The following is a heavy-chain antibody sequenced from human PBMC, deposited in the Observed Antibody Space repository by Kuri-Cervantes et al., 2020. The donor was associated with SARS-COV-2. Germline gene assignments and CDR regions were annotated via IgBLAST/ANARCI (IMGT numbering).Heavy chain of an antibody. D-gene: IGHD2-2*01. CDR2: INHSGST. J-gene: IGHJ6*02. CDR1: GGSFSGYY. CDR3: ASIVVVPAASGYYYYYGMDV. V-gene: IGHV4-34*01. Sequence: ESLKISCAVYGGSFSGYYWSWIRQPPGKGLEWIGEINHSGSTNYNPSLKSRVTISVDTSKNQFSLKLSSVTAADTAVYYSASIVVVPAASGYYYYYGMDVWGQGTTVTVSS.